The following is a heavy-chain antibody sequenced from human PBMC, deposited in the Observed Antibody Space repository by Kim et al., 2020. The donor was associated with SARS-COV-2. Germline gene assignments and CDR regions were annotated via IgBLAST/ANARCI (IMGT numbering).Heavy chain of an antibody. D-gene: IGHD2-2*01. J-gene: IGHJ4*02. CDR2: IWYDGSNK. V-gene: IGHV3-33*01. CDR3: ARDLVSSTRGSFDY. CDR1: GFTFSSYG. Sequence: GGSLRLSCAASGFTFSSYGMHWVRQAPGKGLEWVAVIWYDGSNKYYADSVKGRFTISRDNSKNTLYLQMNSLRAEDTAVYYCARDLVSSTRGSFDYWGQGTLVTVSS.